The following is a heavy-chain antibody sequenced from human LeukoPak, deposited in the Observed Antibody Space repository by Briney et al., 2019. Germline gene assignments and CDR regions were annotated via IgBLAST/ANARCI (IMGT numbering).Heavy chain of an antibody. CDR1: GFSVSDNG. CDR2: IVGGDGGT. V-gene: IGHV3-23*01. Sequence: GGSLRLSCAASGFSVSDNGMSWVRQAPGKGLEWVSGIVGGDGGTYYADSVKGRFIISRDNSKNTLYVQTNSLRAEDTAVYYCARGALYYMDVWGKGTTVTVSS. CDR3: ARGALYYMDV. J-gene: IGHJ6*03.